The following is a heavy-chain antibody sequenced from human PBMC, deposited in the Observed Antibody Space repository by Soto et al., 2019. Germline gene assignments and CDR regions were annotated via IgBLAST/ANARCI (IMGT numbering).Heavy chain of an antibody. CDR3: ANSATVTAARAY. Sequence: QVQLVQSGAEVKKPGASVKVSCKASGYTFTSYAMHWVRQAPGQRLEGMGWINDGNGNTKYSQKFQGRVTITRDTAGSTAYMKLSSLRSEDTAVYYSANSATVTAARAYWGQGTLVTVSS. V-gene: IGHV1-3*01. CDR1: GYTFTSYA. CDR2: INDGNGNT. D-gene: IGHD2-2*01. J-gene: IGHJ4*02.